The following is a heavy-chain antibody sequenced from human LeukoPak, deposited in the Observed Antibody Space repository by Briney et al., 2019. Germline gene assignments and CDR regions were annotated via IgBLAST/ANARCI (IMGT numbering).Heavy chain of an antibody. V-gene: IGHV4-34*01. CDR1: GGSFSGYY. D-gene: IGHD2-8*01. CDR3: ARDVYGRYFDY. CDR2: INHSGST. J-gene: IGHJ4*02. Sequence: SETLSLTCAVYGGSFSGYYWSWIRQPPGKGLEWIGEINHSGSTNYNPSLKSRVTISVDTSKNQFSLKLSSVTAADTAVYYCARDVYGRYFDYWGQGTLVTVSS.